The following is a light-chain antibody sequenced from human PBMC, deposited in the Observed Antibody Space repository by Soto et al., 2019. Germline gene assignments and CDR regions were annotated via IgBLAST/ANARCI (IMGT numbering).Light chain of an antibody. CDR1: QGISSW. V-gene: IGKV1-12*01. CDR2: AAS. Sequence: DIQMTQSPSSVSASVGDRVTITCRASQGISSWLAWYQQKPGRAPKLLIYAASRLQTGVPSRFSGSGSGTDFTLTISSLQREDFATYYCQQAYGAPPTFGQGTKVDIK. J-gene: IGKJ1*01. CDR3: QQAYGAPPT.